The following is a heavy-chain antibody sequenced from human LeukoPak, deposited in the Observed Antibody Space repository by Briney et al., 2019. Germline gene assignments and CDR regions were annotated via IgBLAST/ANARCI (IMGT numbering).Heavy chain of an antibody. CDR2: ISGSGGST. D-gene: IGHD6-19*01. J-gene: IGHJ4*02. CDR3: AKGALVAGPSPRKPTAGY. CDR1: GFTFSSYA. Sequence: PGGSLRLSCAASGFTFSSYAMSWVRQAPGKGLEWVSAISGSGGSTYYADSVKGRFTISRDNSKNTLYLQMNSLRAEDTAVYYCAKGALVAGPSPRKPTAGYWGQGTLVTVSS. V-gene: IGHV3-23*01.